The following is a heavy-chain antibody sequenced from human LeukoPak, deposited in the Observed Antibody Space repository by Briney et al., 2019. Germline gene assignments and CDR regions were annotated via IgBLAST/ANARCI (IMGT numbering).Heavy chain of an antibody. D-gene: IGHD3-3*01. CDR1: GFTFGSCA. Sequence: GGSLRLSCAASGFTFGSCAMSWVRQAPGKGLEWVSLISDSGASTYYADFVKGRFTISRDNSKNTLYLQMNSLRAEDTAVYYCASSLRFLECFISWGQGTLVTVSS. CDR2: ISDSGAST. J-gene: IGHJ5*02. CDR3: ASSLRFLECFIS. V-gene: IGHV3-23*01.